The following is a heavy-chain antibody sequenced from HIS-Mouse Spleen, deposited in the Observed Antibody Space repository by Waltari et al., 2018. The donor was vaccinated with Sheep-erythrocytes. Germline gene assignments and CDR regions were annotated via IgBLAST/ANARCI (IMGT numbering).Heavy chain of an antibody. CDR1: GFTFSSYR. D-gene: IGHD1-26*01. CDR2: ISSSSSYI. Sequence: EVPLVESVGGLVKPGGSVRLSGAASGFTFSSYRMNWVRQAPGKGLEWVSSISSSSSYIYYADSVKGRFTISRDNAKNSLYLQMNSLRAEDTAVYYCARVASGATFDYWGQGTLVTVSS. V-gene: IGHV3-21*01. J-gene: IGHJ4*02. CDR3: ARVASGATFDY.